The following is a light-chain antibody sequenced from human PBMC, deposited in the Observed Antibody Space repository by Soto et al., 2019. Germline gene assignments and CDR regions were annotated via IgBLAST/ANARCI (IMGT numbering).Light chain of an antibody. Sequence: QSVLTQPASVSGSPGQSIAIACTGFSSDVGGYNYVSWYQQHSGNAPKLIIYDVTKRPSGVSDRFSGSKSGDTAHLTISGLQADEEADYYCSSYTRRNTVIFGGGTKLTVL. J-gene: IGLJ2*01. CDR2: DVT. CDR1: SSDVGGYNY. V-gene: IGLV2-14*01. CDR3: SSYTRRNTVI.